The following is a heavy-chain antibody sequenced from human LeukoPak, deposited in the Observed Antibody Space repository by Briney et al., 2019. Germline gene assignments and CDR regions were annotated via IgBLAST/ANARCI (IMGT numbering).Heavy chain of an antibody. CDR2: IRGIGGTT. CDR1: GFTFTSSA. CDR3: AKGDIVATSLFDH. Sequence: GGSLRLSCGASGFTFTSSAMSWVRQAPGKGLEWVSGIRGIGGTTYYADSVKGRFTISRDKSKNTLYLQMNTLRVDDTAVYFCAKGDIVATSLFDHWGQGTPVTVSS. V-gene: IGHV3-23*01. D-gene: IGHD5-12*01. J-gene: IGHJ4*02.